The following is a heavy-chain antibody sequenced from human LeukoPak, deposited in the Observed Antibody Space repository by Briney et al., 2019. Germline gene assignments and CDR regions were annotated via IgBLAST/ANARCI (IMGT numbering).Heavy chain of an antibody. J-gene: IGHJ3*02. CDR2: ISGSGGST. D-gene: IGHD2-2*01. Sequence: PGGSLRLSCAASGFTFSSYAMSWVRQAPGKGLEWVSAISGSGGSTYYADSVKGRFTISRDNSKNTLYLQMNCLRAEDTAVYYCAKAHCSSTSCYRSAFDIWGQGTMVTVSS. CDR3: AKAHCSSTSCYRSAFDI. CDR1: GFTFSSYA. V-gene: IGHV3-23*01.